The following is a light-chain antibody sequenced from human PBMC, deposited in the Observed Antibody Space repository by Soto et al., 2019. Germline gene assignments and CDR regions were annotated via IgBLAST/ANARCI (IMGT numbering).Light chain of an antibody. Sequence: SYELTQPPSVSVSPGQTASITCSGDELGDKYVCWYQQKPGQSPVLVIYEDNKRPSGIPERFSGSNSRNTATLTISETQTMDEADYYCQAWDSSTARFGTGTKLTVL. CDR3: QAWDSSTAR. J-gene: IGLJ1*01. CDR2: EDN. CDR1: ELGDKY. V-gene: IGLV3-1*01.